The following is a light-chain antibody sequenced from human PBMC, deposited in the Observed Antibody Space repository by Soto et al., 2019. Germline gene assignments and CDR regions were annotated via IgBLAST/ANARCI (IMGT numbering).Light chain of an antibody. Sequence: DIVLTQSPATLSLSPGERATLSCRASQSVRGYLAWYQQKPGQAPRLLMYDASNRASGIPARFSGSGSGTDYTLTISSLEPEDFAVYYCQQYGTSLWMFGQGTKVEVK. V-gene: IGKV3-11*01. CDR1: QSVRGY. CDR2: DAS. J-gene: IGKJ1*01. CDR3: QQYGTSLWM.